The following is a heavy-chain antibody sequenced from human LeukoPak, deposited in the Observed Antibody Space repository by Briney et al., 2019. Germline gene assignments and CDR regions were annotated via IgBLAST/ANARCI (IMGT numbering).Heavy chain of an antibody. Sequence: SETLSLTCAVYGGSLSGYYWVWIRQPPEKGLEWIGEINHSGSATYNPSLKSRFTISVDTSKNQFSLNLKSVTAADTAVYYCARDRRVGYYLDSWGQRTLVTVSS. D-gene: IGHD2-8*01. CDR2: INHSGSA. CDR3: ARDRRVGYYLDS. J-gene: IGHJ4*02. CDR1: GGSLSGYY. V-gene: IGHV4-34*01.